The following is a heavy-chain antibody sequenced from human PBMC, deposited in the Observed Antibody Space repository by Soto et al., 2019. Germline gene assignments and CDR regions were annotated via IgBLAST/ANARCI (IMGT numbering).Heavy chain of an antibody. J-gene: IGHJ4*02. CDR2: ISYDGSTQ. Sequence: QVHLVESGGGMVQPGKSLRLSCAASGFTFSGYAMHWVRQAPGKGLEWVTVISYDGSTQYYAESVKGRFTISRENSNNTLYLHMSSLRAEDTAVYYCAREKRASEIDYWGQGTLVIVS. CDR3: AREKRASEIDY. CDR1: GFTFSGYA. V-gene: IGHV3-30-3*01.